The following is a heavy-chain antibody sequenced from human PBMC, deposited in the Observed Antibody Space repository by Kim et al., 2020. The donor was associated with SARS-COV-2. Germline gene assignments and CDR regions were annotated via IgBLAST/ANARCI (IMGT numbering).Heavy chain of an antibody. Sequence: SGPTLVNPTQTLTLTCTFSGFSLTTSGMCVSWIRQPPGKALEWLALIDWDDDKYYSTSLKTRLTISKDTSKTQVVLTMTNMDPVDTATCYCARMDSSGWYSGGFDISGARRMLT. V-gene: IGHV2-70*01. CDR2: IDWDDDK. CDR1: GFSLTTSGMC. CDR3: ARMDSSGWYSGGFDI. J-gene: IGHJ3*02. D-gene: IGHD6-19*01.